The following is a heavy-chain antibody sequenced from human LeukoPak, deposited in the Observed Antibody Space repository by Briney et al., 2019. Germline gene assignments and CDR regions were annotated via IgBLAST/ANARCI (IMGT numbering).Heavy chain of an antibody. D-gene: IGHD5-18*01. CDR1: GYTFTGYY. CDR2: INPNSGGT. V-gene: IGHV1-2*06. CDR3: ARDTATTRGPWVYFDY. Sequence: ASVKVSCKASGYTFTGYYMHWVRQAPGQGLEWMGRINPNSGGTNYAQKFQGRVTMTRDTSISTAYMELSRLRSDDTAVYYCARDTATTRGPWVYFDYWGQGTLVTVSS. J-gene: IGHJ4*02.